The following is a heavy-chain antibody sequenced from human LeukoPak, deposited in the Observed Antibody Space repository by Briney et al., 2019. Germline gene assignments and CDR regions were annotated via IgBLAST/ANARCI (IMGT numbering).Heavy chain of an antibody. CDR3: ARGGGHLDC. V-gene: IGHV3-7*03. CDR1: GFTFSSYW. D-gene: IGHD4-23*01. CDR2: IKRDGSDK. Sequence: GGSLRLSCAASGFTFSSYWMSWVRQAPGKGLEWVANIKRDGSDKYYLTSVRGRFTISRDNAKNSLFLQMNSLRVEDTAVYYCARGGGHLDCWGQGTLVTVSS. J-gene: IGHJ4*02.